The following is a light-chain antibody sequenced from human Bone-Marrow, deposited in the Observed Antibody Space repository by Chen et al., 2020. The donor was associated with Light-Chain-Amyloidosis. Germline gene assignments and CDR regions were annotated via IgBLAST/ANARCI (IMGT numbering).Light chain of an antibody. CDR2: GAS. V-gene: IGKV3-15*01. CDR3: QQYNNGPPYT. CDR1: QSVSSN. J-gene: IGKJ2*01. Sequence: EIVMTQSPATLSVSPGERATFYCRASQSVSSNLAWYQHKPGHAPRLLIYGASTGAAGNPARFSGSGSGTEFTLTISSLQSEDFSVYFCQQYNNGPPYTFGQGTKLEIK.